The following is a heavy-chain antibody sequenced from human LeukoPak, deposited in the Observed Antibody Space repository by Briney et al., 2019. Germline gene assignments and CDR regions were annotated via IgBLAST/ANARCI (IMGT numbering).Heavy chain of an antibody. Sequence: GGSLRLSCAASGFTFSSYSMNWVRQAPGKGLEWVSSISSSSSYIYYADSVKGRFTISRDNAKNSLYLQMNSLRAEDTAVYYCARSIVGPTNPWNFDYWGQGTLVTVSS. CDR3: ARSIVGPTNPWNFDY. D-gene: IGHD1-26*01. J-gene: IGHJ4*02. CDR2: ISSSSSYI. V-gene: IGHV3-21*01. CDR1: GFTFSSYS.